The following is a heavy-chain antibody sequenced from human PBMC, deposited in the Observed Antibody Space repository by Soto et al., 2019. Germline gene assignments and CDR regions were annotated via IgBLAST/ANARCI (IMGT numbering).Heavy chain of an antibody. CDR2: IYYSGST. CDR1: GGSISSYY. Sequence: SETLSLTCTVSGGSISSYYWSWIRQPPGKGLEWIGYIYYSGSTNYNPSLKSRVTISVDTSKNQFSLKLSSVTAADTAVYYCARFKVGGNWFDPWGQGTLVTVSS. V-gene: IGHV4-59*01. D-gene: IGHD2-15*01. J-gene: IGHJ5*02. CDR3: ARFKVGGNWFDP.